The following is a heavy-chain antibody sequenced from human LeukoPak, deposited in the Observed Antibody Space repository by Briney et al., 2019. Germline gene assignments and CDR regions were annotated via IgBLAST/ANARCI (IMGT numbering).Heavy chain of an antibody. J-gene: IGHJ6*03. CDR2: ISGSGGST. CDR1: GFTFSSYA. V-gene: IGHV3-23*01. CDR3: ARGGVPAAITYYYYYMDV. D-gene: IGHD2-2*01. Sequence: PGGSLRLSCAASGFTFSSYAMSWVRQAPGKGLEWVSAISGSGGSTYYADSVKGRFTISRDNSKNTLYLQMNSLRAEDTAVYYCARGGVPAAITYYYYYMDVWGKGTTVTVSS.